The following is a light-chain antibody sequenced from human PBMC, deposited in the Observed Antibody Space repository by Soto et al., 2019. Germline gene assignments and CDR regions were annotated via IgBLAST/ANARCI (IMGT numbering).Light chain of an antibody. CDR3: QQYNNWLPIT. J-gene: IGKJ5*01. CDR2: GAS. V-gene: IGKV3-15*01. CDR1: QSVSRN. Sequence: EIVMTQSPATLYVSPGERATLSCRASQSVSRNLAWYQQKPDQAPRLLIYGASTRVTGIPSRFSGGGSGTEFILTISSLQSQDFAVYYCQQYNNWLPITFGQGTRLDIK.